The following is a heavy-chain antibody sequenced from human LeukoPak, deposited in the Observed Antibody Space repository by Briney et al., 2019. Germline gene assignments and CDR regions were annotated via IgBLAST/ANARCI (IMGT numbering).Heavy chain of an antibody. V-gene: IGHV3-66*02. D-gene: IGHD3-22*01. J-gene: IGHJ2*01. CDR3: ARDSRYDSSGYYYWYFDL. CDR2: IHSGGST. CDR1: GFTVSSNY. Sequence: GGSLRLSCAASGFTVSSNYMSWVRQAPGKGLEWVSVIHSGGSTYYADSVKGRFTISRDNSKNTLYLQMNSLRAEDTAVYYCARDSRYDSSGYYYWYFDLWGRGTLVTVSS.